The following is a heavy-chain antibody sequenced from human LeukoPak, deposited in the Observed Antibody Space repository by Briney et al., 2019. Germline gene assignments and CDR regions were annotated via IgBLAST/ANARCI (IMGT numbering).Heavy chain of an antibody. CDR2: IWYDGSNK. Sequence: PGRSLRLSCAASGFTFSSYGMHWVRQAPGKGLEWVAVIWYDGSNKYYADSVKGRFTISRDNSKNTLYLQMNSLRAEDTAVYYCAREGAPYSSSWCVDYWGQGTLVTVSS. V-gene: IGHV3-33*01. CDR1: GFTFSSYG. J-gene: IGHJ4*02. CDR3: AREGAPYSSSWCVDY. D-gene: IGHD6-13*01.